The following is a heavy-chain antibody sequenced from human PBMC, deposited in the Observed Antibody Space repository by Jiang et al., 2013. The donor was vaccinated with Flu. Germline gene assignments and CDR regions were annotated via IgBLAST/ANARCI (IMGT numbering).Heavy chain of an antibody. CDR2: GTA. Sequence: GTANYAQKFQGRVTITADESTSTAYMELSSLRSEDTAVYYCARVPSGSYYDYWGQGTLVTVSS. V-gene: IGHV1-69*01. D-gene: IGHD1-26*01. CDR3: ARVPSGSYYDY. J-gene: IGHJ4*02.